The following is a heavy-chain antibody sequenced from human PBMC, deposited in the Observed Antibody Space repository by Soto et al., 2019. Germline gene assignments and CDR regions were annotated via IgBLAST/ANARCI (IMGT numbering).Heavy chain of an antibody. CDR2: IYYSGST. V-gene: IGHV4-59*06. CDR3: ARDLRTMVREGGAYYYYGMDV. CDR1: GGSISSYY. J-gene: IGHJ6*02. D-gene: IGHD3-10*01. Sequence: SETLSLTCTVSGGSISSYYWSWIRQPPGKGLEWIGYIYYSGSTYYNPSLKSRVTISVDTSKNQFSLKLSSVTAADTAVYYCARDLRTMVREGGAYYYYGMDVWGQGTTVTVSS.